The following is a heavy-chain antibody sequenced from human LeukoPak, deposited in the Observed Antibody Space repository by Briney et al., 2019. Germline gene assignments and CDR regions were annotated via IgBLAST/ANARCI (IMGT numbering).Heavy chain of an antibody. Sequence: PGGSLRLSCGASGFTFSTYAMSWVRQAPGKGLEWVSTISGGGGVTFDADSVRGRFTISRDNSNNTLYLQMNSLRAEDTAVYYCAKDRGIGAATLDFEYWGQGTMVTVSS. CDR1: GFTFSTYA. CDR3: AKDRGIGAATLDFEY. J-gene: IGHJ4*02. V-gene: IGHV3-23*01. CDR2: ISGGGGVT. D-gene: IGHD6-25*01.